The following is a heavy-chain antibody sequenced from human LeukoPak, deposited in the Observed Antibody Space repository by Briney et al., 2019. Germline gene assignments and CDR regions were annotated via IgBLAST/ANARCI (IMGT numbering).Heavy chain of an antibody. CDR1: GFTFSSYA. J-gene: IGHJ4*02. D-gene: IGHD1-26*01. V-gene: IGHV3-23*01. Sequence: GGSLRLSCAASGFTFSSYAMNWVRQAPGKGLEWVSGISGSGGSTYYADSVKGRFTISRDNSKNTLYLQMNSLRAEDTAVYYCAKDRGGISGSYNPLDYWGQGTLVTVSS. CDR2: ISGSGGST. CDR3: AKDRGGISGSYNPLDY.